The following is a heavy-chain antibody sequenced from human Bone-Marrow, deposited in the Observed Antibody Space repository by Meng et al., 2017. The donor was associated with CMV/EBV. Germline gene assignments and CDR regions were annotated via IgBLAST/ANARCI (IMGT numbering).Heavy chain of an antibody. CDR3: ASDGSGSYYYYYGMDV. D-gene: IGHD3-10*01. J-gene: IGHJ6*02. Sequence: ASVKVSCKASGDIFSRYAFSWVRQAPGQGLEWMGWISAYNGNTNYAQKLQGRVTMTTDTSTSTAYMELRSLRSDDTAVYYCASDGSGSYYYYYGMDVWGQGTTVTVSS. V-gene: IGHV1-18*01. CDR2: ISAYNGNT. CDR1: GDIFSRYA.